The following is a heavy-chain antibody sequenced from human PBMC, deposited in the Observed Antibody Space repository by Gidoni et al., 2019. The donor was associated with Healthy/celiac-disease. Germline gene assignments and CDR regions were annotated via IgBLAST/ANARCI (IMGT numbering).Heavy chain of an antibody. Sequence: QVQLQQWGAGLLKPSETLSLTCAVYGGSFSGYYWSWIRQHPGKGLEWIGEINHSGSTNYNPSLKSRVTISVDTSKNQFSLKLSSVTAADTAVYYCARGGRITIFGVVQNWFDPWGQGTLVTVSS. V-gene: IGHV4-34*01. CDR3: ARGGRITIFGVVQNWFDP. D-gene: IGHD3-3*01. CDR2: INHSGST. CDR1: GGSFSGYY. J-gene: IGHJ5*02.